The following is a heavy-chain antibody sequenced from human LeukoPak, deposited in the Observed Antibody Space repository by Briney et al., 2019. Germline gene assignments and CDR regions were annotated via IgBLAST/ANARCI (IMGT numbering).Heavy chain of an antibody. CDR1: GGSISSGGYY. V-gene: IGHV4-31*03. CDR3: ARGGALDDYGGKVFDY. D-gene: IGHD4-23*01. CDR2: IYYSGST. J-gene: IGHJ4*02. Sequence: SETLSLTCTVSGGSISSGGYYWSWIRQHPGKGLEWIGYIYYSGSTYYNPSLKSRVTISVDTSKNQFSLKLSSVTAADTAVYYCARGGALDDYGGKVFDYWGQGTLVTVSS.